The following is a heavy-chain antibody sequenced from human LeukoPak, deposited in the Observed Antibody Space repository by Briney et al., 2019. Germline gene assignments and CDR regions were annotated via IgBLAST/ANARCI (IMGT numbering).Heavy chain of an antibody. D-gene: IGHD3-10*01. Sequence: ASVKVSCKASGYTFTSYGISWVRQAPGQGLEWMGWISAYNGSTNYAQKLQGRVTMTTDTSTSTAYIELRSLRSDDTAVYYCARDTMVRGVPLDYWGQGTLVTVSS. CDR3: ARDTMVRGVPLDY. V-gene: IGHV1-18*01. CDR1: GYTFTSYG. CDR2: ISAYNGST. J-gene: IGHJ4*02.